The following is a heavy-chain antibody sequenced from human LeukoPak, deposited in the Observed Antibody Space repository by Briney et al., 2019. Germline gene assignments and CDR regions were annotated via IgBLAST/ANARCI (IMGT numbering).Heavy chain of an antibody. CDR3: ATIPPSSGWYEVDY. D-gene: IGHD6-19*01. CDR1: GGSFSGYY. CDR2: INHSGST. Sequence: SETLSLTCAVYGGSFSGYYWSWIRQPPGKGLEWIGEINHSGSTNYNPSLKIRVTISVDTSKNQFSLKLSSVTAADTAVYYCATIPPSSGWYEVDYWGQGTLVTVSS. J-gene: IGHJ4*02. V-gene: IGHV4-34*01.